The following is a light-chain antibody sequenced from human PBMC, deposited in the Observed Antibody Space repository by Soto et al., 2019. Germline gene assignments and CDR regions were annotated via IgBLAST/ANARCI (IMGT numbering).Light chain of an antibody. Sequence: EIVLTQSPATLSLSPGERATLSCRASQSVSSYLAWYQQKPGQAPRLLIYDASNRATGIPARFSGSGSGTDFTLTITSLGPEDCAFYYCQQRSNWPPSLTFGGGTKVEIK. J-gene: IGKJ4*01. V-gene: IGKV3-11*01. CDR1: QSVSSY. CDR2: DAS. CDR3: QQRSNWPPSLT.